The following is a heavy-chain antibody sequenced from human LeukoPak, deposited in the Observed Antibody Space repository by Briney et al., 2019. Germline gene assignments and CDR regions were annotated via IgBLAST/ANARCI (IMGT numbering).Heavy chain of an antibody. Sequence: GGSLRLSCAASGFTFDDYAMHRVRQAPGEGLEWVSGISWNSGSIGYADSVKGRFTISRDNAKNSLYLQMNSLRAEDTALYYCARGYDYGDYVYHYWGQGTLVTVSS. J-gene: IGHJ4*02. D-gene: IGHD4-17*01. CDR1: GFTFDDYA. CDR2: ISWNSGSI. CDR3: ARGYDYGDYVYHY. V-gene: IGHV3-9*01.